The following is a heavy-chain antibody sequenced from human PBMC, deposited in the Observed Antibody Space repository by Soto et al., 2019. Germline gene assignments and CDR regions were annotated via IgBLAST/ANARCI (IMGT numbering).Heavy chain of an antibody. D-gene: IGHD3-3*01. CDR3: ARETXITIFGVPRGGYYGMDV. J-gene: IGHJ6*02. V-gene: IGHV3-21*01. Sequence: PGGSLRLSCAASGFTFSSYSMNWVRQAPGKGLEWVSSISSSSSYIYYADSVKGRFTISRDNAKNSLYLQMNSLRAEDTAVYYCARETXITIFGVPRGGYYGMDVWGQGTTVTVSS. CDR1: GFTFSSYS. CDR2: ISSSSSYI.